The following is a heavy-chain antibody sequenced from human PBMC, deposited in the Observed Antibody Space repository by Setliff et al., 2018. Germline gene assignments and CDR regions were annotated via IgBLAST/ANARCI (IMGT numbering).Heavy chain of an antibody. J-gene: IGHJ4*02. Sequence: SETLSLTCTVSGGSISSYYWSWIRQPPGKGLEWIGYIYASGNTFYTPSLTSRVTISVDTSKNQFSLKLTSVSAADTAVYYCARRDSTGYYGYSFDFWGQGTLVTVSS. V-gene: IGHV4-4*08. CDR1: GGSISSYY. CDR2: IYASGNT. D-gene: IGHD3-22*01. CDR3: ARRDSTGYYGYSFDF.